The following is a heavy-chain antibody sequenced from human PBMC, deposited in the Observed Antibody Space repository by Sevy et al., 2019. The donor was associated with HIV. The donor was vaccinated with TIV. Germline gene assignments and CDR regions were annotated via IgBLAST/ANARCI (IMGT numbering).Heavy chain of an antibody. D-gene: IGHD3-22*01. Sequence: GGSLRLSCAASGFTFSNYGMHWVRQAPGKGLEWVAVIWNDGSNKYYADSVKGRFTISRDNSKNTLYLQVNSLRVEDRAVYFCARGGDFNDRSAKRDFDYWGQGTLVTVSS. V-gene: IGHV3-33*01. CDR2: IWNDGSNK. J-gene: IGHJ4*02. CDR3: ARGGDFNDRSAKRDFDY. CDR1: GFTFSNYG.